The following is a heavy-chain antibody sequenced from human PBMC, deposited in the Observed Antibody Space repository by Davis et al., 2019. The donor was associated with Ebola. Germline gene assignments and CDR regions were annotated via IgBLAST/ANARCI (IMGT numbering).Heavy chain of an antibody. D-gene: IGHD6-13*01. CDR2: IYYSGST. J-gene: IGHJ4*02. Sequence: MPSETLSPTCTLFLSFFCSFYWSWIRQPPGKGLEWIGYIYYSGSTNYNPSLKSRVTISVDTSKNQFSLKLSSVTAADTAVYYCARGGGSSSLDYWGQGTL. V-gene: IGHV4-59*01. CDR3: ARGGGSSSLDY. CDR1: LSFFCSFY.